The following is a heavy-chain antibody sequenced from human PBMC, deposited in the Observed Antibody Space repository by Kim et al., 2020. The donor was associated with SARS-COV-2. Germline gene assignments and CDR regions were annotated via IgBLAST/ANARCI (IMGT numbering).Heavy chain of an antibody. V-gene: IGHV5-10-1*01. D-gene: IGHD3-22*01. CDR2: IDPSDSDT. CDR1: GYSFTSNW. J-gene: IGHJ3*01. Sequence: GESLKISCQASGYSFTSNWITWVRQMPGKGLEWVGRIDPSDSDTKYSPALQGHVTIPADKSNNIAYLQWSSLKASDTAMYYCARNYYYDTNDLGAFDFWGQGTFVTVSS. CDR3: ARNYYYDTNDLGAFDF.